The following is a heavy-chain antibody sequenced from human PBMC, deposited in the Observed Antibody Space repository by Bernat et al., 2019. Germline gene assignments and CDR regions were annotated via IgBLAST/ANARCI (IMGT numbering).Heavy chain of an antibody. CDR3: ARERYCSSTSCYRYYYYGMDV. J-gene: IGHJ6*02. CDR2: IIPILGIA. Sequence: QVQLVQSGAEVKKPGSSVKVSCKASGGTFSSYAISWVRQAPGQGLEWMGRIIPILGIANYAQKFQGRVTITAEKSTSTAYMELSSLRSEDTAVYYCARERYCSSTSCYRYYYYGMDVWGQGTTVTVSS. CDR1: GGTFSSYA. D-gene: IGHD2-2*01. V-gene: IGHV1-69*04.